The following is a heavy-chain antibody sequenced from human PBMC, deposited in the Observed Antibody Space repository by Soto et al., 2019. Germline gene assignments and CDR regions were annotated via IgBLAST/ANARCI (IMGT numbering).Heavy chain of an antibody. CDR3: ARSPRGYSYGYFVS. V-gene: IGHV4-30-4*01. CDR2: IYYSGST. D-gene: IGHD5-18*01. Sequence: LSLTCTVSGGSISSGDYYWSWIRKPPGRGLEWIGYIYYSGSTYYNPSLKSRITISRDTSKNQFSLNLSSVTAADTAVYYCARSPRGYSYGYFVSRGQGTLVTVFS. J-gene: IGHJ4*02. CDR1: GGSISSGDYY.